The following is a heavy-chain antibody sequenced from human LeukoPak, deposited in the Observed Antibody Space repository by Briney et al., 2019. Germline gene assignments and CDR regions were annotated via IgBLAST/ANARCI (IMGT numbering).Heavy chain of an antibody. CDR2: ITDSAGST. V-gene: IGHV3-23*01. D-gene: IGHD3-10*01. Sequence: PGGSLRLSCAASGFSFSSFAMSWVRQAPGKGLEWLSTITDSAGSTYYGDSVKGRFTISRDNSKNTLYLHMNSLRAEDTATYYCAKLGNFASGSYSDWGQGNLVTVS. CDR3: AKLGNFASGSYSD. CDR1: GFSFSSFA. J-gene: IGHJ4*02.